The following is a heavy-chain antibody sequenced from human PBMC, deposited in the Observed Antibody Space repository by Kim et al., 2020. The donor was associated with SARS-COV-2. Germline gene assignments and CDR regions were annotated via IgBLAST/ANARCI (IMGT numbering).Heavy chain of an antibody. Sequence: GGSLRLSCAASGFTFSSYGMHWVRQAPGKGLEWVAVIWYDGSNKYYADSVKGRFTISRDNSKNTLYLQMNSLRAEDTAVYYCARKELDRDGYNGVDYWGQGTLVTVSS. CDR2: IWYDGSNK. CDR3: ARKELDRDGYNGVDY. V-gene: IGHV3-33*01. D-gene: IGHD5-12*01. CDR1: GFTFSSYG. J-gene: IGHJ4*02.